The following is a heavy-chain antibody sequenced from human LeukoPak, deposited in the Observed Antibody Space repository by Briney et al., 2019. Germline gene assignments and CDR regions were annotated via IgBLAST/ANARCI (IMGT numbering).Heavy chain of an antibody. CDR3: TRTGG. CDR1: GFIFADYA. V-gene: IGHV3-49*04. D-gene: IGHD7-27*01. CDR2: IKSKTYGETT. J-gene: IGHJ4*02. Sequence: GGSLRLSCKASGFIFADYAISWVRQAPGKGLEWLGFIKSKTYGETTEYAASVKGRFTISRDDSNSIAYLQMNKLKIEDTAVYYCTRTGGWGQGTLVTVSS.